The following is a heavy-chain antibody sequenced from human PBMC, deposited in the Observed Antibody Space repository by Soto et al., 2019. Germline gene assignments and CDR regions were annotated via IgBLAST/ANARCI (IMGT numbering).Heavy chain of an antibody. CDR2: ISSSSSYI. J-gene: IGHJ4*02. D-gene: IGHD2-15*01. V-gene: IGHV3-21*01. CDR1: GFTFSSYS. CDR3: ARTYCSGGSCHYFDY. Sequence: EVQLVESGGGLVKPGGSLRLSCAASGFTFSSYSMNWVRQAPGKGLEWVSSISSSSSYIYYADSVKGRFTISRDNAKNSLYLQMNSLRAEDTAVDYCARTYCSGGSCHYFDYWGQGTLVTVSS.